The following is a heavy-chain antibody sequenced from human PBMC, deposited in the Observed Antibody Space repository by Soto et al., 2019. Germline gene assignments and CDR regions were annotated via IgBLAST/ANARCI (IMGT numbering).Heavy chain of an antibody. V-gene: IGHV3-23*01. Sequence: EVQLLESGGGLVQTGASLRLSCAASGFTFSSYAMSWVRQAPGKGLEWVSVISGSDDSTYYADSVKGRFTISRDNSKNTLYLQTNSLRAEDTAVYYCAKRSSSSTFDYWGQGTLVTVSS. CDR2: ISGSDDST. CDR1: GFTFSSYA. J-gene: IGHJ4*02. D-gene: IGHD6-6*01. CDR3: AKRSSSSTFDY.